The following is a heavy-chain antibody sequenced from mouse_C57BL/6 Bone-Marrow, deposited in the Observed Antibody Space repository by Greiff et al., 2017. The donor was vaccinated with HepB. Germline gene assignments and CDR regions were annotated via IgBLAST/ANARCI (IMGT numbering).Heavy chain of an antibody. J-gene: IGHJ4*01. CDR2: SRNKANDYTT. V-gene: IGHV7-1*01. Sequence: DVMLVESGGGLVQSGRSLRLSCATSGFTFSDFYMEWVRQAPGKGLEWIAASRNKANDYTTEYSASVKGRFIVSRDTSQSILYLQMNALRAEDTAIYYCARELGSSYAMDYWGQGTSVTVSS. CDR1: GFTFSDFY. CDR3: ARELGSSYAMDY. D-gene: IGHD1-1*01.